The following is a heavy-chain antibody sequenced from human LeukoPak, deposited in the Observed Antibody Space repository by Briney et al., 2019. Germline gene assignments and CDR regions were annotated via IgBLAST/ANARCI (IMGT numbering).Heavy chain of an antibody. D-gene: IGHD1-1*01. Sequence: GGSLRLSCAASGFIFSNYAMSWVRQAPARGLEWVSSLRGDGDTFYADSVKGRFTLSRDHSRNTVYLQLNNLRVEDTAIYYCAKASWVSNVDAVLWDQGTLVTVSS. CDR1: GFIFSNYA. J-gene: IGHJ4*02. CDR2: LRGDGDT. V-gene: IGHV3-23*01. CDR3: AKASWVSNVDAVL.